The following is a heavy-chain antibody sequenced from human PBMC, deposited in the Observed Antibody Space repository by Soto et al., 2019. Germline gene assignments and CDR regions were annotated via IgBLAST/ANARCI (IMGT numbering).Heavy chain of an antibody. Sequence: QAQVVQSGAEVRKPGSSVKLSCKASEGTFNSYAIAWVRQAPGQGLEWMGGIIPYYNTLNYAQKFQDRVTITAEDCKNTVYMELSSLRSDETAVYFCGSGASRWYPYVFDSWAQGTLVTVSS. J-gene: IGHJ4*02. CDR3: GSGASRWYPYVFDS. CDR1: EGTFNSYA. D-gene: IGHD6-13*01. V-gene: IGHV1-69*01. CDR2: IIPYYNTL.